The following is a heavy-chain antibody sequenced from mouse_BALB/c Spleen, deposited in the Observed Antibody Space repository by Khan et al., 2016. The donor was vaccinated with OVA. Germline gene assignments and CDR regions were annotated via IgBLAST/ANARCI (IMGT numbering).Heavy chain of an antibody. CDR2: IKPYTGEP. D-gene: IGHD2-14*01. V-gene: IGHV9-3-1*01. CDR3: ARVGYAGTMDY. CDR1: GYTFTNNG. Sequence: QIQLVQSGPELKKPGETVKISCKASGYTFTNNGMNWVKQNPGKGLKWMGWIKPYTGEPTYVDDFKGRFAFSLETSATTAYLQINNLKNEDTATYFCARVGYAGTMDYWGQGTSVTVSS. J-gene: IGHJ4*01.